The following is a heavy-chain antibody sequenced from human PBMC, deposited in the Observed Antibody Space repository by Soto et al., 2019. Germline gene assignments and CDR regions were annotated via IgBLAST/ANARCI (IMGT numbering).Heavy chain of an antibody. V-gene: IGHV3-30-3*01. CDR3: ARVNSSGYYFDY. CDR1: GFTFSSYA. J-gene: IGHJ4*02. D-gene: IGHD3-22*01. Sequence: GGSLRLSCAASGFTFSSYAMHWVRQAPGKGLERVAVISYDGSNKYYEDYVKGRITISRDNSKNKMYLKMNRMRAEYTALYYCARVNSSGYYFDYWGQGTLVTVSS. CDR2: ISYDGSNK.